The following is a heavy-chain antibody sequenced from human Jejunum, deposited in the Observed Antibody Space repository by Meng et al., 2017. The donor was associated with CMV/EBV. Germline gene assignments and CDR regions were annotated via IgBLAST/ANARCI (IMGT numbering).Heavy chain of an antibody. CDR1: GFTLSNYY. J-gene: IGHJ4*02. Sequence: SGFTLSNYYMSWVRQAPGKGLEWVSVIYSDGGTTDYADSVKGRFTISRDNSKNTLYLQMNSLRAEDTAVYYCAREEGYTRPHYFDYWGQGTLVTVSS. D-gene: IGHD6-13*01. CDR3: AREEGYTRPHYFDY. CDR2: IYSDGGTT. V-gene: IGHV3-23*03.